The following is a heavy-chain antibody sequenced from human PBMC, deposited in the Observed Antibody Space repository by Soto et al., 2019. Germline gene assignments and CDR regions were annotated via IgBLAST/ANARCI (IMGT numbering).Heavy chain of an antibody. CDR1: GYPFTTYY. CDR2: INPNGGST. J-gene: IGHJ4*02. V-gene: IGHV1-46*01. Sequence: QVQLVQSGAEVKRPGASVKVSCKASGYPFTTYYMHWVRQAPGQGLEWLGIINPNGGSTTYAPKFQGRVTMNRDTSTSTVYLELSSMRSEDTAVYYCARAVYCSGGTCFHGNCDYWGQGHLVTVSA. CDR3: ARAVYCSGGTCFHGNCDY. D-gene: IGHD2-15*01.